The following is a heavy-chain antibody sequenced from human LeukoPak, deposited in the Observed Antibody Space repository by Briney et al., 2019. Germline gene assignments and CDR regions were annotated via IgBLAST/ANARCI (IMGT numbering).Heavy chain of an antibody. V-gene: IGHV1-69*04. J-gene: IGHJ4*02. CDR3: ARVVGRDTAMVGPFDY. Sequence: ASVKVSCKASGYTFTGYYMHWVRQAPGQGLEWMGRIIPILGIANYAQKFQGRVTITADKSTSTAYMELSSLRSEDTAVYYCARVVGRDTAMVGPFDYWGQGTLVTVSS. CDR2: IIPILGIA. CDR1: GYTFTGYY. D-gene: IGHD5-18*01.